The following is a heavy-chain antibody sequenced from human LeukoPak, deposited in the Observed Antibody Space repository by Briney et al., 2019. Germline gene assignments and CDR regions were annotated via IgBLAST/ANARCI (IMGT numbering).Heavy chain of an antibody. CDR3: ARGQGSKDYYYYGMDV. J-gene: IGHJ6*02. Sequence: ASVKVSCKASGYTFTSYDINWVRQATGQGLEWMGWMNPNSGNTGYAQKFQGRVTMTRNTTISTAYMELSSLRSEDTAVYYCARGQGSKDYYYYGMDVWGQGTTVTVSS. CDR1: GYTFTSYD. V-gene: IGHV1-8*01. CDR2: MNPNSGNT. D-gene: IGHD3-10*01.